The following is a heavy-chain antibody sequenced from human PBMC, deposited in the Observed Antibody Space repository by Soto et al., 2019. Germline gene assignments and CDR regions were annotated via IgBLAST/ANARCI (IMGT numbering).Heavy chain of an antibody. CDR1: GFTFGGYW. V-gene: IGHV3-7*04. D-gene: IGHD3-22*01. J-gene: IGHJ3*02. CDR2: IKQDGSEK. CDR3: ARGDYHDSSGPFSDAFDI. Sequence: GGSLRLSCGVSGFTFGGYWVSWVRQAPGKGLEWVANIKQDGSEKWYVDSVKGRFTISRDNAKKSLYLQMNSLRVEDTAVYYCARGDYHDSSGPFSDAFDIWGQGTMVTVSS.